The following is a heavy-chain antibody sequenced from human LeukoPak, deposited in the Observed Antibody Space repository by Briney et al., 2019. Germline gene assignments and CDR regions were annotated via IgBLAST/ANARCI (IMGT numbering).Heavy chain of an antibody. V-gene: IGHV4-31*03. D-gene: IGHD5-18*01. Sequence: SETLSLTCTVSGGSISSGGYYWSWIRQHPGKGLEWIGYIYYSGSTYYNPSLKSRVTISVDTSKNQFSLKLSSVTAADTAVYYCARMAHTATVPNRFDYWGQGTLVTVSS. CDR2: IYYSGST. J-gene: IGHJ4*02. CDR3: ARMAHTATVPNRFDY. CDR1: GGSISSGGYY.